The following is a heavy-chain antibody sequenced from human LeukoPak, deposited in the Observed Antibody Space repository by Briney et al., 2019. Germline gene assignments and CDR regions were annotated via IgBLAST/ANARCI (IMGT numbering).Heavy chain of an antibody. CDR3: AREHSSSSGKVFDY. Sequence: ASVKVSCKASGYTFPGYYMHWVRQAPGQGLEWMGWINPNSGGTNYAQKFQGRVTMTRDTSTSTAYMELSRLRSDDTAVYYCAREHSSSSGKVFDYWGQGTLVTVSS. V-gene: IGHV1-2*02. J-gene: IGHJ4*02. CDR2: INPNSGGT. CDR1: GYTFPGYY. D-gene: IGHD6-6*01.